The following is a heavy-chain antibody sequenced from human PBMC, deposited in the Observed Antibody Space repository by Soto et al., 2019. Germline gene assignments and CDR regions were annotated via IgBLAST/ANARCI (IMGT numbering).Heavy chain of an antibody. CDR1: GFTFSSYA. CDR3: AKSLLWFGELSQYFDY. CDR2: ISGSGGST. V-gene: IGHV3-23*01. J-gene: IGHJ4*02. Sequence: EVQLLESGGGLVQPGGSLRLACAASGFTFSSYAMSWVRQAPGKGLEWVSAISGSGGSTYYADSVKGRFTISRDNSKNTLYLQMNILRAEDTAVYYCAKSLLWFGELSQYFDYWRQGTLVTGS. D-gene: IGHD3-10*01.